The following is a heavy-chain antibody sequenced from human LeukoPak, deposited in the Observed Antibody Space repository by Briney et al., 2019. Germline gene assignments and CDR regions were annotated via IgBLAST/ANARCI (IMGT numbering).Heavy chain of an antibody. J-gene: IGHJ4*02. Sequence: ASVKVSCKASVYTFTNYYFRWVRQAPGQGLEWMGIINPSNGDTTYAQKFQGRVTVTRDTSTSTVYMELSSLRSEDTAVYYCARDFSTPQNILDYWGQGTLVTVSS. CDR3: ARDFSTPQNILDY. CDR2: INPSNGDT. CDR1: VYTFTNYY. V-gene: IGHV1-46*01. D-gene: IGHD2-15*01.